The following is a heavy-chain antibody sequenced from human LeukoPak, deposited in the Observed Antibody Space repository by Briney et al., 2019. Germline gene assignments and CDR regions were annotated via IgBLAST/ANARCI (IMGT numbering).Heavy chain of an antibody. CDR1: GFTFSNYA. V-gene: IGHV3-23*01. CDR2: ISNSGDNT. Sequence: GGSLRLSCAASGFTFSNYAMNWVRQAPGKGLEWVSSISNSGDNTYYADSVKGRFTISRDNSKNTLYLQMNSLRAEDTAVYYCAKDWPDDRSSTYWGQGPPVTVSS. D-gene: IGHD6-6*01. CDR3: AKDWPDDRSSTY. J-gene: IGHJ4*02.